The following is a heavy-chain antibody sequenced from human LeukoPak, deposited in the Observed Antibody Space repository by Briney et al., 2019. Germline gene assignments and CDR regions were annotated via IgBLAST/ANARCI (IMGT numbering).Heavy chain of an antibody. CDR3: ARMMAAAGTPPWFDP. CDR1: GASFSDFY. J-gene: IGHJ5*02. D-gene: IGHD6-13*01. CDR2: ISHSGSA. Sequence: SETLSLTCAVYGASFSDFYWSWSRQPPGKGLEWIGEISHSGSANCNPSLKSRVTISVDTSKNQFSLNLSSVTAADTAVYYCARMMAAAGTPPWFDPWGQGTLVTVSS. V-gene: IGHV4-34*01.